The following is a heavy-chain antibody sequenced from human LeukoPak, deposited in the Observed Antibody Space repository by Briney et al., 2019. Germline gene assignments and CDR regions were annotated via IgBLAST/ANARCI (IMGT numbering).Heavy chain of an antibody. CDR3: AREEGIVVVVARSSAFDI. CDR1: GYTFTGYF. J-gene: IGHJ3*02. CDR2: INPNSGGT. D-gene: IGHD2-15*01. V-gene: IGHV1-2*02. Sequence: ASVKVSCKASGYTFTGYFMHWVRQVPGQGLEWMGWINPNSGGTNYAQKFQGRLTMTRDTSTTTAYMEMSRLRSDGTAVYYCAREEGIVVVVARSSAFDIWGQGTMITVSS.